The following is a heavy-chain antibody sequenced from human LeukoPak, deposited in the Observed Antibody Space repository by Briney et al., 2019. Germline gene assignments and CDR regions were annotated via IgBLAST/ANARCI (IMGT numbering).Heavy chain of an antibody. D-gene: IGHD2-15*01. CDR2: ISAYNGNT. CDR3: ARRLRGRDYGMDV. V-gene: IGHV1-18*01. CDR1: GYTFTSYG. J-gene: IGHJ6*02. Sequence: ASVKVSCKASGYTFTSYGISWVRQAPGQGLEWMGWISAYNGNTNYAQKLQGRVTMTRDTSTSTVYMELSSLRSEDTAVHYCARRLRGRDYGMDVWGQGTTVTVSS.